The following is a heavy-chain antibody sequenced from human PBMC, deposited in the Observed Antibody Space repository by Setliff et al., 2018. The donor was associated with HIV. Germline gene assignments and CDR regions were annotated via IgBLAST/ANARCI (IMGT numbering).Heavy chain of an antibody. CDR1: GFTFSTYW. CDR2: INQDGREK. J-gene: IGHJ4*02. Sequence: LRLSCAASGFTFSTYWMSWVRQAPGKGLEWVANINQDGREKYYVDSVKGRFTISRDNAKDSLYLQMNSLRGEDTAVYYCAGSRGYFVKADWGQGTLVTVSS. D-gene: IGHD3-22*01. CDR3: AGSRGYFVKAD. V-gene: IGHV3-7*01.